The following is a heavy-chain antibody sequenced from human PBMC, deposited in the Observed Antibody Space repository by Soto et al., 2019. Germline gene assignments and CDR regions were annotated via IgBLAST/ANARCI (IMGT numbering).Heavy chain of an antibody. CDR3: AKGRYDFWSPYYFDS. J-gene: IGHJ4*02. Sequence: ALRLSCVGTGLNFDDFAMHLVLQAPGKGLEWVSGITWNSRVLAYADSVKGRFTISRDNARNSLYLQMDSLRDEDTALYYCAKGRYDFWSPYYFDSWGQGTLVTVSS. D-gene: IGHD3-3*01. CDR1: GLNFDDFA. V-gene: IGHV3-9*01. CDR2: ITWNSRVL.